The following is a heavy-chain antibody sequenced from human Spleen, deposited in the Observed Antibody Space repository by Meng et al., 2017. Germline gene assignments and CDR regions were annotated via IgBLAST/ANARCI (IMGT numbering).Heavy chain of an antibody. D-gene: IGHD1-14*01. CDR2: IYHSGRA. J-gene: IGHJ4*02. V-gene: IGHV4-4*02. Sequence: QVQPQESGPGLVKPSGTPSLTCAVSGGSISTRDWWTWVRQPPGKGLEWIGEIYHSGRANYIPTLKSRVTISVDKSKNQFSLDLRSVIAADTAVYFCARNQVGSSLDYWGQGTLVTVSS. CDR3: ARNQVGSSLDY. CDR1: GGSISTRDW.